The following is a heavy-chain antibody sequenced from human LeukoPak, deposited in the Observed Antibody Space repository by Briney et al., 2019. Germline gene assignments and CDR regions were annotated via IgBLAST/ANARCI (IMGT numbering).Heavy chain of an antibody. CDR2: IKEDGSEK. Sequence: GGSLRLSCAASGFTFSSYWMTWVRQAPGKGLEWVANIKEDGSEKYYVDSVKGRFTIYRDNAKNSLFLKMNSLRVEDTAVYYCKRQYSSGWYPGYWGQGSLVSVCS. CDR1: GFTFSSYW. J-gene: IGHJ4*02. CDR3: KRQYSSGWYPGY. V-gene: IGHV3-7*01. D-gene: IGHD6-19*01.